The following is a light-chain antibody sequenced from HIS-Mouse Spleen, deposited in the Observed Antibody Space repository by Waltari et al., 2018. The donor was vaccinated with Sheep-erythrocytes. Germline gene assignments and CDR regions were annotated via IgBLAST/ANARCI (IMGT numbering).Light chain of an antibody. CDR1: SSHIGNNY. Sequence: QSVLTQPPSVSAAPGQKVTISCSGSSSHIGNNYVSWYQQLPGTAPKLLIYDNNKRPSGIPDRFSGSKSGTSATLGITGLQTGDEADYYCGTWDSSLSVGVFGGGTKLTVL. CDR3: GTWDSSLSVGV. CDR2: DNN. J-gene: IGLJ2*01. V-gene: IGLV1-51*01.